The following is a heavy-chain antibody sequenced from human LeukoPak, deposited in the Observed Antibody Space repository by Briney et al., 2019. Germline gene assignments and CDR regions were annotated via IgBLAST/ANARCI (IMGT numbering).Heavy chain of an antibody. J-gene: IGHJ5*02. CDR2: INTDGTTT. V-gene: IGHV3-74*01. CDR1: GFTFSNSW. D-gene: IGHD2-8*02. Sequence: GGSLRLSCAASGFTFSNSWMHWVRQAPGKGLVWVSRINTDGTTTTYADSVRGRFTISRDNAKNTLYLQMNSLRAEDTAVYYCARLITLSDTGSPWGQGTLVTVSS. CDR3: ARLITLSDTGSP.